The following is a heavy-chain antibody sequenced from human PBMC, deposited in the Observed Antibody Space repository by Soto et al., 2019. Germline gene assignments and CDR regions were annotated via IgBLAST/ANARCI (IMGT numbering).Heavy chain of an antibody. Sequence: SETLSLTCPVSGRSIRSSSYYWGWIRQPPGKGLEWIGSLYYSGSTYYNPSLKSRVTISVDTSKNQFSLKLSSVTAADTAVYYCARRIYYGSGSYYNGSYYYGMDVWGQGTTVT. V-gene: IGHV4-39*01. CDR1: GRSIRSSSYY. CDR3: ARRIYYGSGSYYNGSYYYGMDV. CDR2: LYYSGST. D-gene: IGHD3-10*01. J-gene: IGHJ6*02.